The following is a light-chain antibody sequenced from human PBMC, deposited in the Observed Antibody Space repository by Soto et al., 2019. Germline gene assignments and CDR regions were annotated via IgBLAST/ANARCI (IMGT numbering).Light chain of an antibody. V-gene: IGLV2-8*01. CDR3: TAYAGSRIV. J-gene: IGLJ1*01. Sequence: QSALTQPPSASGAPGQSVTISCTGTSSDVGTYNSVSWYQQHPGKAPKLMMYEVTKRPAGVPDRFSGSKSGNTASLTVSGLQVLDEADYHCTAYAGSRIVFGIATLVTVL. CDR1: SSDVGTYNS. CDR2: EVT.